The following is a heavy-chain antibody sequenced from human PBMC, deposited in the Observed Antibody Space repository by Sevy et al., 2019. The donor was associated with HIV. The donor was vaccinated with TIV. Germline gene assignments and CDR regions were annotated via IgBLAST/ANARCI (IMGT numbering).Heavy chain of an antibody. V-gene: IGHV3-30-3*01. CDR3: ARGVRSSGWYEYFQH. D-gene: IGHD6-19*01. CDR1: GFTFSSYA. Sequence: GGSLRLSCAASGFTFSSYAMHWVRQAPGKGLEWVAVISYDGSNKYYADSVKGRFTISRDNSKNTLYLQVNSLRAEDTAVYYCARGVRSSGWYEYFQHWGQGTLVTVSS. J-gene: IGHJ1*01. CDR2: ISYDGSNK.